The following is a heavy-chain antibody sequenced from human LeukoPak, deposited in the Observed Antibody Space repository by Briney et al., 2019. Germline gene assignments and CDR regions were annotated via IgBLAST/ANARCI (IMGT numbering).Heavy chain of an antibody. Sequence: PGGSLRLSCAVSRFTFSDFWMNWVRRSPGKGLEWVASINQNGGETSYVDSVKGRFTISRDNPKNSLYLQMSSLRAEDTAVYYCARDGTAPGLYFDLWGQGTLVTVSS. J-gene: IGHJ4*01. D-gene: IGHD6-13*01. CDR1: RFTFSDFW. CDR3: ARDGTAPGLYFDL. CDR2: INQNGGET. V-gene: IGHV3-7*01.